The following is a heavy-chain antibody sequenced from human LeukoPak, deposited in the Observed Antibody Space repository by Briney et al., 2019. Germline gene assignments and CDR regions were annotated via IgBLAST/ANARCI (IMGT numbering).Heavy chain of an antibody. D-gene: IGHD6-13*01. CDR3: ARIAPSIAAAGTSRGGFDY. CDR2: IYTSGST. Sequence: SETLSLTCTVSGGSISSYYWSWIRQPAGKGLEWIGRIYTSGSTNYNPSLKSRVTISVDKSKNQFSLKLSSVTAADTAVYYCARIAPSIAAAGTSRGGFDYWSQGTLVTVSS. J-gene: IGHJ4*02. CDR1: GGSISSYY. V-gene: IGHV4-4*07.